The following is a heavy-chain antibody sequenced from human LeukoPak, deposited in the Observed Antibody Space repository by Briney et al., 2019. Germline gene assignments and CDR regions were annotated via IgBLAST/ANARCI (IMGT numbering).Heavy chain of an antibody. CDR3: AKALGYLDAFDI. CDR2: ISGSRASP. CDR1: AFSFSKSA. J-gene: IGHJ3*02. D-gene: IGHD5-18*01. V-gene: IGHV3-23*01. Sequence: PGGSLRLSCAASAFSFSKSAMSGGGQAPGKGLEGFSAISGSRASPHYAPSVKGPFTISRHNSNTTLYLQMNSLRAEDTAVYYCAKALGYLDAFDIWGQGTMVTVSS.